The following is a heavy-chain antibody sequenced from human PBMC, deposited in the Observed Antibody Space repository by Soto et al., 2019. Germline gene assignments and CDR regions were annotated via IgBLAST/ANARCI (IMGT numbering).Heavy chain of an antibody. D-gene: IGHD4-17*01. Sequence: EVQLLESGGGLVQPGGSLRLSCAASGFTFGSYAMSWVRQAPGKGLEWVSAISGSGGSTYYADSVKGRFTISRDNSKNTLYLQMNSLRAEETAVHYCANPLRRGPGYWGQGPLVTVSS. CDR1: GFTFGSYA. V-gene: IGHV3-23*01. CDR2: ISGSGGST. CDR3: ANPLRRGPGY. J-gene: IGHJ4*02.